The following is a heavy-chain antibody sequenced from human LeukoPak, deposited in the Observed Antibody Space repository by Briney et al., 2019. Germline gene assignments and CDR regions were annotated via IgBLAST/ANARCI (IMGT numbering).Heavy chain of an antibody. D-gene: IGHD4-17*01. CDR3: ARGLRSRTFEY. V-gene: IGHV3-9*01. CDR1: GFTFDDYA. J-gene: IGHJ4*02. CDR2: ISWNSGSI. Sequence: GGSLRLSCAASGFTFDDYAMHWVRQAPGKGLEWVSGISWNSGSIGYADSVKGRFTISRDNAKNSLYLQMNSLRAEDTAVYYCARGLRSRTFEYWGQGTLVTVSS.